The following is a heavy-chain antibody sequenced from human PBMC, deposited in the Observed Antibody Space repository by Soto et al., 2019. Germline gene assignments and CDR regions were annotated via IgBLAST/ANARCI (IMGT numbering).Heavy chain of an antibody. CDR3: AKYRRSNEDGFTLDF. CDR1: GGSVSPYY. Sequence: PSETLSLTCSISGGSVSPYYWSWIRRPPGKGLEWIGYIYYTGNTYYNPSLESRLSMSVDTSKNQFSLRLTSVTTADTAVYYRAKYRRSNEDGFTLDFWGQGTLVTVSS. D-gene: IGHD1-1*01. V-gene: IGHV4-59*02. CDR2: IYYTGNT. J-gene: IGHJ4*02.